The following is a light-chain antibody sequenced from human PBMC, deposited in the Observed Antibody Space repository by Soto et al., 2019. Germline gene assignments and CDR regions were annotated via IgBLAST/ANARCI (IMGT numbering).Light chain of an antibody. CDR1: QSISSY. CDR2: AAS. V-gene: IGKV1-39*01. Sequence: DIQMTHSPSSLSASVGDRFTITCRASQSISSYLNWYQQKPGKAPRLLIYAASSLQSGVPSRFIGSGSGTNFTLTVSSLQPEDFATYYCQQSYSTPITFGQGTRLEVK. J-gene: IGKJ5*01. CDR3: QQSYSTPIT.